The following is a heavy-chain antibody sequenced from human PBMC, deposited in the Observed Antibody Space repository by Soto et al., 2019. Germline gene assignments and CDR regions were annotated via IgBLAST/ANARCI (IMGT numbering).Heavy chain of an antibody. V-gene: IGHV3-30-3*01. Sequence: QVQLVESGGGVVQPGRSLRLSCAASGFTFSSYAMHWVRQAPGKGLEWVAVISYDGSNKYYADSVKGRFTISRDNSKNTLYLQMNSLRAEDTAVYYCARDGEDTRWNPGFYWYFDLWGRGTLVTVSS. D-gene: IGHD1-1*01. J-gene: IGHJ2*01. CDR1: GFTFSSYA. CDR3: ARDGEDTRWNPGFYWYFDL. CDR2: ISYDGSNK.